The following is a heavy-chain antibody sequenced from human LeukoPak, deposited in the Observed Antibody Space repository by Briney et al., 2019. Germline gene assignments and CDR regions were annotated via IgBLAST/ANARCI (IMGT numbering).Heavy chain of an antibody. V-gene: IGHV3-21*01. CDR1: GFTFSSYS. J-gene: IGHJ4*02. CDR2: ISGSSSYI. CDR3: ARSRRDSDWYIDDY. Sequence: GGSLRLSCAASGFTFSSYSMNWVRQAPGKGLEWVSSISGSSSYIYYADSVKGRFTISRDNAKNSLYLQMNSLSAEDTALYYCARSRRDSDWYIDDYWGQGTLVTVSS. D-gene: IGHD6-19*01.